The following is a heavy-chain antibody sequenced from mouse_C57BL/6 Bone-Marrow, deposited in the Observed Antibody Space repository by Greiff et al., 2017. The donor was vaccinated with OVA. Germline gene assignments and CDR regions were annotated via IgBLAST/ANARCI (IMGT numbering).Heavy chain of an antibody. CDR3: ARRRRGY. CDR2: IDPSDSYT. Sequence: VQLVESGAELVKPGASVKLSCKASGYTFTSYWMQWVKQRPGQGLEWIGEIDPSDSYTNYNQKFKGKATLTVDTSSSTAYMQLSSLTSEDSAVYYCARRRRGYWGQGTTLTVSS. CDR1: GYTFTSYW. V-gene: IGHV1-50*01. J-gene: IGHJ2*01.